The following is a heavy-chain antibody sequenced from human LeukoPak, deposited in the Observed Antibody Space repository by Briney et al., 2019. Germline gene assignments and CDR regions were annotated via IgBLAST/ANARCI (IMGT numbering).Heavy chain of an antibody. J-gene: IGHJ4*02. CDR2: ISGSGGST. Sequence: PGGSLRLSCAASGFTFSSYAMSWVRQAPGKGLEWVSAISGSGGSTYHADSVKGRFTISRDNAKNSIYLQMNSLRVEDTAVYYCAKDIVGGGDDYWGQGTLVIVSS. V-gene: IGHV3-23*01. CDR1: GFTFSSYA. CDR3: AKDIVGGGDDY. D-gene: IGHD2-21*02.